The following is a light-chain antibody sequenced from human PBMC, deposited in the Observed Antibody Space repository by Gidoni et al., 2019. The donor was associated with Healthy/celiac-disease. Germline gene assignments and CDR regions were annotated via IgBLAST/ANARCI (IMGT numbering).Light chain of an antibody. CDR2: AAS. J-gene: IGKJ4*01. V-gene: IGKV1-39*01. Sequence: DIQMTQSPSSLSASVGDRVTITCRASQSISSYLNWYQQKPGKAPKLLIDAASSLQSGVPSRFSGSGSGTDFTLTISSLQPEDFATYYCQQSYSTLPTFGGXTKVEIK. CDR1: QSISSY. CDR3: QQSYSTLPT.